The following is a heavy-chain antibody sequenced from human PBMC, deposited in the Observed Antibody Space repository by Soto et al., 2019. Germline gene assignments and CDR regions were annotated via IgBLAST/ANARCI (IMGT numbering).Heavy chain of an antibody. Sequence: EVQLVESGGGLVQPGGSLRLSCEASGLTFSNYWMHWVRQAPGKGLVWVSRIHRDGTSTSYADSVKGRFTISRDNAKNTLYLLMNSLRAEDTAVYYCARDGAYCGGDCYSLWYFDLWGRGTLVTVSS. J-gene: IGHJ2*01. CDR2: IHRDGTST. D-gene: IGHD2-21*02. V-gene: IGHV3-74*01. CDR1: GLTFSNYW. CDR3: ARDGAYCGGDCYSLWYFDL.